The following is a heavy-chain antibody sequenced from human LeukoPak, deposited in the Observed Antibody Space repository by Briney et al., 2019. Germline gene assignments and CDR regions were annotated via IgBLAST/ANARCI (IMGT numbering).Heavy chain of an antibody. J-gene: IGHJ4*02. D-gene: IGHD6-13*01. CDR3: ATDIAAAPTGGFDY. CDR1: GYTLTELS. Sequence: GASVKVSCKVSGYTLTELSMHWVRQAPGKGLEWMGGFDPEDGETIYAQKFQGRVTMTKDTSTDTAYMELSSLRSEDTAVYYCATDIAAAPTGGFDYWGQGTLVTVSS. V-gene: IGHV1-24*01. CDR2: FDPEDGET.